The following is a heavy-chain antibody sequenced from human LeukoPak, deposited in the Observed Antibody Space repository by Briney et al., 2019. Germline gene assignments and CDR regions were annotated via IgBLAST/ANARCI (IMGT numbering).Heavy chain of an antibody. V-gene: IGHV3-23*01. CDR3: AIYGGSGTNAFDI. CDR2: ISGSGGST. Sequence: GGSLRLSCAASGFTFSSYAMSWVRQAPGKGLEWVSAISGSGGSTYYADSVKGRFTISRDNSKNTLYLQIHSLRAEDTAVYYCAIYGGSGTNAFDIWGQGTMVTVSS. J-gene: IGHJ3*02. D-gene: IGHD2-15*01. CDR1: GFTFSSYA.